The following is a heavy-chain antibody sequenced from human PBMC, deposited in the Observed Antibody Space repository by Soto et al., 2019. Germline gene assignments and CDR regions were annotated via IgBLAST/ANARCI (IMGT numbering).Heavy chain of an antibody. Sequence: PSETLSLTCAVSGGSISSSNWRSWVRQPPGKGLEWIGEIYHSGSTNYNPSLKSRVTISVDKSKNQFSLKLSSVTAADTAVYYCAYGGSDYRYFDYWGQGTLVTVSS. V-gene: IGHV4-4*02. CDR1: GGSISSSNW. CDR2: IYHSGST. D-gene: IGHD3-16*01. CDR3: AYGGSDYRYFDY. J-gene: IGHJ4*02.